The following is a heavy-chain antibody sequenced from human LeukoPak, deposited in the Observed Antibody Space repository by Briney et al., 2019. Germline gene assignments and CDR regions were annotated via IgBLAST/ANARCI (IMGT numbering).Heavy chain of an antibody. D-gene: IGHD3-22*01. CDR3: ARDRFPYYYDSSGYYYFDY. Sequence: SVKVSCKASGGTFSSYAISWVRQAPGQGLEWMGRIIPIFGTANYAQKFQGRVTITTDESTSTAYMELSSLRSEDTAVYCCARDRFPYYYDSSGYYYFDYWGQGTLVTVSS. J-gene: IGHJ4*02. CDR1: GGTFSSYA. CDR2: IIPIFGTA. V-gene: IGHV1-69*05.